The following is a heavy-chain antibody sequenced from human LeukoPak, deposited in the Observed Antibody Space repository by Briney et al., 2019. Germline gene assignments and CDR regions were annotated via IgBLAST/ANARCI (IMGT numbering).Heavy chain of an antibody. V-gene: IGHV4-39*01. J-gene: IGHJ4*02. CDR3: AGLVVGTATIDY. CDR2: IFYSGSI. D-gene: IGHD2-21*02. Sequence: PSDTLSLTWTLAGGSIISRSYYWGWIRQPPGKGLEWIGNIFYSGSIHYNPSLKSRVTISVDTSKNQFSLKLNSVTAGDTAVYQCAGLVVGTATIDYWGQGTLVTVSS. CDR1: GGSIISRSYY.